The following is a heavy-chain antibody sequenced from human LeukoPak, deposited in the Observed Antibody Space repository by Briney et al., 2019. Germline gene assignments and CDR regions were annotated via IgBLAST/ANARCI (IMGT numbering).Heavy chain of an antibody. J-gene: IGHJ4*02. CDR1: GYTFTDYY. CDR3: LRDLTYGGISSPDC. Sequence: ASVTVSCKASGYTFTDYYMHWVRQAPGQGLEWMGWINPNNGGATYAQKFQGRVTMTRDTSISTAYMELGRLTSDDTAMYFCLRDLTYGGISSPDCWGQGSLVSVSS. V-gene: IGHV1-2*02. CDR2: INPNNGGA. D-gene: IGHD4/OR15-4a*01.